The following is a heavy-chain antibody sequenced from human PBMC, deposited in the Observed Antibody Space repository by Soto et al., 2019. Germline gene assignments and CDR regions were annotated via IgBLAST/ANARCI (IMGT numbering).Heavy chain of an antibody. CDR2: ISYDGSNK. CDR1: GFTFSSYA. J-gene: IGHJ6*01. D-gene: IGHD3-3*01. CDR3: ARDLPYDFWSGYYSYYYGMDV. Sequence: QVQLVESGGGVVQPGRSLRLSCAASGFTFSSYAMHWVRQAPGKGLEWVAVISYDGSNKYYADSVKGRFTISRDNSKNTLYLQMNSLRAEDTAVYYCARDLPYDFWSGYYSYYYGMDVW. V-gene: IGHV3-30-3*01.